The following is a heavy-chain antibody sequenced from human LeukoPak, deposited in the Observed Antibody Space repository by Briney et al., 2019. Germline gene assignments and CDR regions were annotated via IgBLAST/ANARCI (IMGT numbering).Heavy chain of an antibody. V-gene: IGHV1-8*03. CDR1: GYTFSTYD. J-gene: IGHJ4*02. D-gene: IGHD2-2*01. Sequence: EASVKVSCKTSGYTFSTYDINWLQQAAGQGLEWMGWMNPNSANTGFAQKFQGRAAITRDTSTATAYLELSSLTSEDTAAYYCARAIRYQLLSDYWGQGTLVTVSS. CDR3: ARAIRYQLLSDY. CDR2: MNPNSANT.